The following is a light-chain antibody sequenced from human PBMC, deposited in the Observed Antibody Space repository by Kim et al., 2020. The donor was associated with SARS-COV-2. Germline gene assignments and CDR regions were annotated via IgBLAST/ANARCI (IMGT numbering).Light chain of an antibody. Sequence: EVVLTQSPATLSLSPGERATLSCRASQSISRYVAWYQQKPGQAPRLLIYDASNRATGIPARFSGSGSGTDFTLTISSLQSEDFAVYYCQQRNNWPHLTFGGGTKLEIK. V-gene: IGKV3-11*01. CDR2: DAS. J-gene: IGKJ4*01. CDR3: QQRNNWPHLT. CDR1: QSISRY.